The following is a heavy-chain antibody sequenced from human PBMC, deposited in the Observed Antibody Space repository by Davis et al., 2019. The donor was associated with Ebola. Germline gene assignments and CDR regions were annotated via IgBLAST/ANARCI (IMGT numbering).Heavy chain of an antibody. CDR1: GYTFTGYY. V-gene: IGHV1-2*02. CDR2: INPNNGDT. D-gene: IGHD3-9*01. Sequence: ASVKVSCKASGYTFTGYYIHWVRQAPGQGLEWMGWINPNNGDTKLAQRFQGRVTMTADTSTSTIYMELRSLTSDDTAIYYCVRHYDTINWSDPWGQGTLVTVSS. J-gene: IGHJ5*02. CDR3: VRHYDTINWSDP.